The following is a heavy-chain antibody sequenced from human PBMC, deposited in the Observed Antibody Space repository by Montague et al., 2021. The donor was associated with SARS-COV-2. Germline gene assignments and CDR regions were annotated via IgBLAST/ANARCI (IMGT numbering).Heavy chain of an antibody. J-gene: IGHJ4*02. CDR3: ARGRDYDILTGYYYYFDY. V-gene: IGHV1-8*01. CDR1: GYSFTSYD. D-gene: IGHD3-9*01. CDR2: MNPNSGGS. Sequence: SVKVSCKASGYSFTSYDISWVRQATGQGPEWLGWMNPNSGGSGYAQKFQGRVTMTRDTSIRTVYMELSSLRSEDTAVYYCARGRDYDILTGYYYYFDYWGQGTPVTVSS.